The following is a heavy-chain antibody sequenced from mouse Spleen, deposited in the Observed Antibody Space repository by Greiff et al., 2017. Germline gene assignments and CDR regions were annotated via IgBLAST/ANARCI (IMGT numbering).Heavy chain of an antibody. CDR1: GFTFSDYG. CDR3: ARRGTARATRYAMDY. D-gene: IGHD3-2*01. V-gene: IGHV5-17*01. CDR2: ISSGSSTI. Sequence: EVHLVESGGGLVKPGGSLKLSCAASGFTFSDYGMHWVRRAPEKGLEWVAYISSGSSTIYYADTVKGRFTISRDNAKNTLFLQMTSLRSEDTAMYYCARRGTARATRYAMDYWGQGTSVTVSS. J-gene: IGHJ4*01.